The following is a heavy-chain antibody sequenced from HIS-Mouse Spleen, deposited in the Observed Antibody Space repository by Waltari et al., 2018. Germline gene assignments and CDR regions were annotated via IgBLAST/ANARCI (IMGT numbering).Heavy chain of an antibody. CDR2: ISGSGGST. CDR3: AKDKYSSGWFSNWFDP. D-gene: IGHD6-19*01. V-gene: IGHV3-23*01. J-gene: IGHJ5*02. Sequence: LLESGEGLVQPGGSLRLSCAASGFTFSSYAMSWVRQAPGKGLEWVSAISGSGGSTYYADSVKGRFTISRDNSKNTLYLQMNSLRAEDTAVYYCAKDKYSSGWFSNWFDPWGKGTLVTVSS. CDR1: GFTFSSYA.